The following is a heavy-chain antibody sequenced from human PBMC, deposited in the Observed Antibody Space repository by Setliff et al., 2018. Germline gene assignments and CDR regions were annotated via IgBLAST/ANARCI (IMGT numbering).Heavy chain of an antibody. Sequence: KSSETLSLTCTVSGASISSHYWSWIRQPPGKGLEWIGYIYYSGSTNYNPSLKSRVTISVDTSKNQFSLKLSSVTAADTAVYYCARGIPAYDFWSGYYIGYYYYMDVWGKGTTVTVSS. D-gene: IGHD3-3*01. V-gene: IGHV4-59*11. CDR3: ARGIPAYDFWSGYYIGYYYYMDV. CDR2: IYYSGST. CDR1: GASISSHY. J-gene: IGHJ6*03.